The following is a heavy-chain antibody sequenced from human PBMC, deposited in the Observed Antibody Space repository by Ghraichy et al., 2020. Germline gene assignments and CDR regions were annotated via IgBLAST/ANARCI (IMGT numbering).Heavy chain of an antibody. CDR1: GGSISSYY. J-gene: IGHJ3*02. V-gene: IGHV4-59*01. CDR2: IYYSGST. D-gene: IGHD2-21*02. Sequence: GSLRLSCTVSGGSISSYYWSWIRQPPGKGLEWIGYIYYSGSTNYNPSLKSRVTISVDTSKNQFSLKLSSVTAADTAVYYCARVVVTSYAFDIWGQGTMVTVSS. CDR3: ARVVVTSYAFDI.